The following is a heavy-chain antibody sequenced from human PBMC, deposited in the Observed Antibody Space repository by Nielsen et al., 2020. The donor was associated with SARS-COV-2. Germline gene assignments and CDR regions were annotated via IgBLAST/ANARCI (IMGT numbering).Heavy chain of an antibody. J-gene: IGHJ6*01. Sequence: SLKISCAASGFTFDDYAMHWVRQAPGKGLEWVSGISWNSGRIGYADSVKGRFTISRDNAKNSLYLQMNSLHQGPIGLPPGTLLQEHLWG. V-gene: IGHV3-9*01. CDR3: TLLQEHL. CDR1: GFTFDDYA. CDR2: ISWNSGRI.